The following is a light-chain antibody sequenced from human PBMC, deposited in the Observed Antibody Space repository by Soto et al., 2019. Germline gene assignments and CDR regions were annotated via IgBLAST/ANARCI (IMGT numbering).Light chain of an antibody. CDR3: GTWDSSLSAVV. CDR2: DNN. CDR1: SSNIGKNF. V-gene: IGLV1-51*01. Sequence: QSALTQPPSVSAAPGQTVTISCSGSSSNIGKNFVSWYQQLPGTAPKLLIYDNNKRPSGIPDRFSGSKSGTSATLGITGLQTGDEGDYYCGTWDSSLSAVVFGGGTKVTVL. J-gene: IGLJ3*02.